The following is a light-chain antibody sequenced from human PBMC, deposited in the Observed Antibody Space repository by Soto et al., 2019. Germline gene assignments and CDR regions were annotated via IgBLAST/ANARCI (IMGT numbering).Light chain of an antibody. CDR1: QSVSSSY. Sequence: EIVLTQSPGTLSLSPGERAALSCRASQSVSSSYLAWYQQKPGQAPRLLIYGASSRPTGIPDRFSGSGSGTDFTLTISRLEPEDFAVYYCQKYGRTFGQGTKV. CDR2: GAS. J-gene: IGKJ1*01. V-gene: IGKV3-20*01. CDR3: QKYGRT.